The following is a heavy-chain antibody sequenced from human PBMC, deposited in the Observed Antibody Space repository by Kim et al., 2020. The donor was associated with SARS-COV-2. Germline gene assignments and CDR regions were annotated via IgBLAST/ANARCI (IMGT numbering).Heavy chain of an antibody. CDR1: GFNFPPFW. D-gene: IGHD2-2*01. V-gene: IGHV3-74*01. CDR3: VRDRGLPASFDL. J-gene: IGHJ3*01. Sequence: GGSLRLSCEASGFNFPPFWMHWVRQAPGKGLVWVAHMNGGGTTILYTDSVKGRFTISRDNAKHTLYLQMDSLRAEDTGVYYCVRDRGLPASFDLWGHGT. CDR2: MNGGGTTI.